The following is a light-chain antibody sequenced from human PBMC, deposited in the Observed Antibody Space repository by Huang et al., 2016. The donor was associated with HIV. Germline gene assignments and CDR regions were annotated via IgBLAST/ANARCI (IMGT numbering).Light chain of an antibody. Sequence: DIQMTQAPSSLSAPVGDRVIITCRASQIINRYLNWYQQISGRAPKLLISGASTLQGGVSPRFSGSGSGTDFTLTTTDVQPEDSATYFCQQSYNIPRTFGQGTLLEI. V-gene: IGKV1-39*01. CDR1: QIINRY. J-gene: IGKJ2*01. CDR2: GAS. CDR3: QQSYNIPRT.